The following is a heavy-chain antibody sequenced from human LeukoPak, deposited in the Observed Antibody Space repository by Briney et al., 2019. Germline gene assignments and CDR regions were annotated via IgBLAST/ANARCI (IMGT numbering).Heavy chain of an antibody. J-gene: IGHJ4*02. Sequence: GGSLRLSCAASGFTFSSYSMNWVRQAPGKGLEWVSSISSSSSYIYYADSVKGRFTISRDNAKNSLYLQMNSLRAEDTAVYYCAKGFTVTTYGWGVDYWGQGTLITVSS. V-gene: IGHV3-21*04. CDR2: ISSSSSYI. CDR1: GFTFSSYS. D-gene: IGHD4-17*01. CDR3: AKGFTVTTYGWGVDY.